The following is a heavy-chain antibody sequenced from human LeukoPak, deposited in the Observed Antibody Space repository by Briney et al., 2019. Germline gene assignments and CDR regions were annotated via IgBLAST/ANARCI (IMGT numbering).Heavy chain of an antibody. CDR3: ARLFPYYGSGSYSSCDY. CDR2: IYSGGST. V-gene: IGHV3-66*01. J-gene: IGHJ4*02. D-gene: IGHD3-10*01. CDR1: GFTVSSNY. Sequence: GGSLRLSCAASGFTVSSNYMSWVRQAPGKGLEWVSVIYSGGSTYYADSVKGRFTISRDNSKNTLYLQMNSLRAEDTAVYYCARLFPYYGSGSYSSCDYWGQGTLVTVSS.